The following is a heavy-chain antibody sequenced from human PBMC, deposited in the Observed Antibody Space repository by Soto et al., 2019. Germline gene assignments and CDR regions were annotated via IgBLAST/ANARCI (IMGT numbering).Heavy chain of an antibody. CDR3: LDTVSLQ. J-gene: IGHJ4*02. CDR2: ISYDGRNI. CDR1: GFTFSAYA. D-gene: IGHD5-18*01. Sequence: QVQLVESGGGKVHPGRSLRLSCAASGFTFSAYAMHWVRQAPGKGLEWVAVISYDGRNIYYADSVKGRFTISRDNSNHTVFLQMNSLRPEDTAVYYCLDTVSLQGGQGTLVTVSS. V-gene: IGHV3-30*04.